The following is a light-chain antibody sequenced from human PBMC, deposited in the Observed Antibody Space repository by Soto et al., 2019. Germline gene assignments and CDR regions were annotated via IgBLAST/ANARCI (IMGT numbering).Light chain of an antibody. V-gene: IGKV3-20*01. J-gene: IGKJ2*02. Sequence: EIVLTQSTGTLSLSPGERATLSCRASQSVSSSYLAWYQRKPGQAPRLLIYGASSRATGIPDRFSGSGSGTDFTLTISRLEPEDFAVYYCQQYGSSPRGTFGQGTKLEIK. CDR3: QQYGSSPRGT. CDR2: GAS. CDR1: QSVSSSY.